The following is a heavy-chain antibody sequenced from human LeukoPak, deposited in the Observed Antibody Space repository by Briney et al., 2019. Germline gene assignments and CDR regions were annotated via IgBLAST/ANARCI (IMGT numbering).Heavy chain of an antibody. CDR3: AGVSSSWSHFDY. Sequence: GASVKVSCKASGGTFSSYAISWVRQAPGQGLEWMGGIIPIFGTANYAQKFQGRVTITADKSTSTAYMELSSLRSEDTAVYYCAGVSSSWSHFDYWGQGTLVTVSS. CDR1: GGTFSSYA. CDR2: IIPIFGTA. J-gene: IGHJ4*02. D-gene: IGHD6-13*01. V-gene: IGHV1-69*06.